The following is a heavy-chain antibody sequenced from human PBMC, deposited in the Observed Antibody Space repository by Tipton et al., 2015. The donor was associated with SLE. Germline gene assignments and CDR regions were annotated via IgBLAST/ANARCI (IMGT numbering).Heavy chain of an antibody. Sequence: TLSLTCTVSSGSISSYHWSWIRQPPGKGLEWIGYIYYSGNINHNPPLESRVTISLDTSKNQFSLKLNSVTAADTAVYYCARGGRWGSVANFDNWGQGTLVTVSS. V-gene: IGHV4-59*01. J-gene: IGHJ4*02. CDR3: ARGGRWGSVANFDN. CDR1: SGSISSYH. D-gene: IGHD7-27*01. CDR2: IYYSGNI.